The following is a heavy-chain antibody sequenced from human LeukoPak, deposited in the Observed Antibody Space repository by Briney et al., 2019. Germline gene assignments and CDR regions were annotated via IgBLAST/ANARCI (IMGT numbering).Heavy chain of an antibody. V-gene: IGHV4-59*12. D-gene: IGHD6-19*01. CDR2: IYYSGST. CDR3: ARDRDSSGWPGFDY. J-gene: IGHJ4*02. Sequence: SETLSLTCTVSGGSISSYYWSWIRQPPGKGLEWIGYIYYSGSTNYNPSLKSRVTISVDTSKNQFSLKLSSVTAADTAVYYCARDRDSSGWPGFDYWGQGTLVTVSS. CDR1: GGSISSYY.